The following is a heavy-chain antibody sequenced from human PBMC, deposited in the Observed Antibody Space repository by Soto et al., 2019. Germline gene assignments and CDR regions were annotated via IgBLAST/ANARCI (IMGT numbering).Heavy chain of an antibody. CDR2: ISYDGSNK. Sequence: GSLRLSCAASGFTFSSYAMHWVRQAPGKGLEWVAVISYDGSNKYYADSVKGRFTISRDNSKNTLYLQMNSLRAEDTAVYYCARERGYSYAFDYWGQGTLVTVSS. V-gene: IGHV3-30-3*01. D-gene: IGHD5-18*01. CDR1: GFTFSSYA. J-gene: IGHJ4*02. CDR3: ARERGYSYAFDY.